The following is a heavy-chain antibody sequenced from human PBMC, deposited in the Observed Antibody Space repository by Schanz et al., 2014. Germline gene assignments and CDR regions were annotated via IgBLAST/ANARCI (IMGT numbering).Heavy chain of an antibody. D-gene: IGHD1-26*01. V-gene: IGHV3-23*04. CDR2: ISSGGGST. CDR1: GFTFTNYA. J-gene: IGHJ4*01. Sequence: EVQLVESGGGLVQPGGSLRLSCAASGFTFTNYAMSWVRQAPGKGLEWVSSISSGGGSTYYADSVKGRFTISRDNSKNTLYLQMNSLRAEDTAVYYWARSRSGFYFDYWGHGSLVTVSS. CDR3: ARSRSGFYFDY.